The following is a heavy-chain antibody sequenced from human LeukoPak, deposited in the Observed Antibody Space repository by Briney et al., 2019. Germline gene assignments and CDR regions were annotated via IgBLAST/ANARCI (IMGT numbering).Heavy chain of an antibody. D-gene: IGHD1/OR15-1a*01. J-gene: IGHJ4*02. CDR1: GFTFSSFG. V-gene: IGHV3-30*03. Sequence: PGGSLRLSCAASGFTFSSFGIHWVRQAPGKGLEGVAAISPDGNIDYYSDSVKGRFTVSRDNSKNMIYLQMNSLRGEDSAVYYCARVNNFDDFWGQGTLVTVSS. CDR3: ARVNNFDDF. CDR2: ISPDGNID.